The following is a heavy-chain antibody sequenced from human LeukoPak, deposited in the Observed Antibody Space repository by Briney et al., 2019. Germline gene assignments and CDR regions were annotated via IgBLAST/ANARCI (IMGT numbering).Heavy chain of an antibody. J-gene: IGHJ4*02. V-gene: IGHV1-69*13. D-gene: IGHD2-2*01. CDR3: ASSLIVVVPAARGLGD. CDR2: IIPIFGTA. Sequence: SVKVSCKASGGTFSSYAISWVRQAPGQGHEWMGGIIPIFGTANYAQKFQGRVTITADESTSTAYMELSSLRSEDTAVYYCASSLIVVVPAARGLGDWGQGTLVTVSS. CDR1: GGTFSSYA.